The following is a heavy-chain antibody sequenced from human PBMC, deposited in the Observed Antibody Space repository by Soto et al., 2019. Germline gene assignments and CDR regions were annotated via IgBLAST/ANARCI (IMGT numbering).Heavy chain of an antibody. CDR1: GGSISSNSYD. J-gene: IGHJ4*02. D-gene: IGHD6-13*01. V-gene: IGHV4-39*01. CDR2: IHYSGST. CDR3: ARRLFSSTWPSYFDY. Sequence: SETLSLTCTVSGGSISSNSYDWGWIRQAPGKVREWIGCIHYSGSTYYNPSLRSRVTSSVDTSKNQFSLKVSSVTAADTAVYYCARRLFSSTWPSYFDYWGQGTLVTVSS.